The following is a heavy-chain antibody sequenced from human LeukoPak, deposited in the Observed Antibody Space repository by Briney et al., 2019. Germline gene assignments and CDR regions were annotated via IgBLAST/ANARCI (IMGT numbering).Heavy chain of an antibody. D-gene: IGHD5-18*01. CDR1: GFTFSSYW. V-gene: IGHV3-74*01. Sequence: GGSLRLSCAASGFTFSSYWMHWVRQTPGKGLIYISRINNDGSSANYADSVRGRFTISRDNAENTLYLQMNSLRAEDTAVYYCARDVGTGFYSYGLYFDYWGQGTLVTVSS. CDR3: ARDVGTGFYSYGLYFDY. J-gene: IGHJ4*02. CDR2: INNDGSSA.